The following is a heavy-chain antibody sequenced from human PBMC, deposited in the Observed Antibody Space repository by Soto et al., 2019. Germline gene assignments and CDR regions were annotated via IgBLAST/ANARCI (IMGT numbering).Heavy chain of an antibody. D-gene: IGHD4-17*01. J-gene: IGHJ4*02. V-gene: IGHV3-74*01. CDR2: INSDGSST. CDR3: ARVTTVNEIDY. CDR1: GFTFSSYW. Sequence: GESLKISCAASGFTFSSYWMHWVRQAPGKGLVWVSRINSDGSSTSYADSVKGRFTISRDNAKNTLYLQMNSLRAEDTAVYYCARVTTVNEIDYWGQGTLVTVSS.